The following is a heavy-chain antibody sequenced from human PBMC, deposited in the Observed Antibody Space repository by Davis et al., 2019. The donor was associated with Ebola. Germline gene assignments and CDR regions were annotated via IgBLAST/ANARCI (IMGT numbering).Heavy chain of an antibody. Sequence: ASVKVSCKASGYTFTSYGISWVRQAPGQGLEWMGWISAYNGNTNYAQKLQGRVTMTTDTSTSTAYMELRSLGSDDTAVYYCARRSTVTNGFDYWGQGVLVTVSS. D-gene: IGHD4-17*01. J-gene: IGHJ4*02. CDR3: ARRSTVTNGFDY. V-gene: IGHV1-18*01. CDR1: GYTFTSYG. CDR2: ISAYNGNT.